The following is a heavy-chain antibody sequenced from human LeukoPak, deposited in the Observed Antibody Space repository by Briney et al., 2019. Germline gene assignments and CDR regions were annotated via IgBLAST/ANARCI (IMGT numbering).Heavy chain of an antibody. Sequence: TLSLTCTVSGGSISSGGYYWSWIRQPPGKGLEWIGYIYHSGSTYYNPSLKSRVTISVDRSKNQFSLKLSSVTAADTAVYYCARGTEYCSGGTCFQPYYYYGMDVWGQGTTVTVSS. D-gene: IGHD2-15*01. CDR3: ARGTEYCSGGTCFQPYYYYGMDV. CDR2: IYHSGST. CDR1: GGSISSGGYY. J-gene: IGHJ6*02. V-gene: IGHV4-30-2*01.